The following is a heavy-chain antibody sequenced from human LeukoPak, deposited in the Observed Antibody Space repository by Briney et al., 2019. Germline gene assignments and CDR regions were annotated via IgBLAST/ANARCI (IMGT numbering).Heavy chain of an antibody. CDR2: IKPDGSEK. CDR3: AELGITMIGGV. V-gene: IGHV3-7*01. J-gene: IGHJ6*04. D-gene: IGHD3-10*02. Sequence: GGSLRLSCAASGLTFNHCWMAWIRQAPGKGLEWVALIKPDGSEKYYVDSVKGRFTISRDNAKNSLYLQVNSLRAEDTAVYYCAELGITMIGGVWGKGTTVTISS. CDR1: GLTFNHCW.